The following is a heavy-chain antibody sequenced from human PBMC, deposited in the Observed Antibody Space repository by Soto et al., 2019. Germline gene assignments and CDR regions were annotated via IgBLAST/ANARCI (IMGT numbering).Heavy chain of an antibody. Sequence: PGGSLRLSCAASGFTFSSYAMIWVRQAPGKGLEWVSAISGSGGSTYYADSVKGRFTISRDNSKNTLYLQMNSLRAEDTAVYYCAKDPDRRVYGMDVWGQGTTVTVSS. CDR1: GFTFSSYA. CDR2: ISGSGGST. J-gene: IGHJ6*02. CDR3: AKDPDRRVYGMDV. V-gene: IGHV3-23*01.